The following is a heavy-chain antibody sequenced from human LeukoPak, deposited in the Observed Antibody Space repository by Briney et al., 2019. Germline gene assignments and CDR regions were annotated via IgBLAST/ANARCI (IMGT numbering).Heavy chain of an antibody. CDR1: GDSISNGGYY. CDR3: ARRRGFGESMRYFDY. V-gene: IGHV4-31*03. Sequence: SETLSLTCTVSGDSISNGGYYWSWIRQHPGTGLEWIGNIYHSGSTDYNPSLKSRATVSVSTSKNQFSLNLSSVTAADTAVYYCARRRGFGESMRYFDYWGQGILVTVSS. J-gene: IGHJ4*02. CDR2: IYHSGST. D-gene: IGHD3-10*01.